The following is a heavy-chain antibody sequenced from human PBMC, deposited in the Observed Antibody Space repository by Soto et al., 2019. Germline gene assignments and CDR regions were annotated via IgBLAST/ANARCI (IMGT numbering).Heavy chain of an antibody. Sequence: QVQLQESGPGLVKPSQTLSLTCTVSGDSISSGDYYWSWFRQSPGKGPEWIGYIYYSGSTHYNPSLNSRVTMSVDPSKNQFSLKLSSVTAADTAVYYCARIPNYYDASGYVYWGQGTLVTVSS. J-gene: IGHJ4*02. CDR3: ARIPNYYDASGYVY. D-gene: IGHD3-22*01. V-gene: IGHV4-30-4*01. CDR2: IYYSGST. CDR1: GDSISSGDYY.